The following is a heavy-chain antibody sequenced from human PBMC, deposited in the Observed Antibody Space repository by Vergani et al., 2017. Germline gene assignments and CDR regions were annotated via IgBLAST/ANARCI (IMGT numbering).Heavy chain of an antibody. CDR2: INPNSGGT. CDR1: GYTFTSYG. CDR3: ARDPYSSSWFDP. D-gene: IGHD6-13*01. V-gene: IGHV1-2*02. Sequence: QVQLVQSGAEVKKPGASVKVSCKASGYTFTSYGISWVRQAPGQGLEWMGWINPNSGGTNYAQKFQGRVTMTRDTSISTAYMELSKLRSDDTAVYYCARDPYSSSWFDPWGQGTLVTVSS. J-gene: IGHJ5*02.